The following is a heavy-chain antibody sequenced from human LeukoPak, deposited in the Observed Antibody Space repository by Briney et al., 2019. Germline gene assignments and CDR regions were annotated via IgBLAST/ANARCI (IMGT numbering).Heavy chain of an antibody. Sequence: PGGSLRLSCAASGFTFSSYEMNWVRQAPGKGLDWVSYISSSGSTIYYADSVKGRFTISRDNAKNSLYTQMNSLRAEDTAVYYCARELAVTGPFDYWGQGTLVTVSS. CDR1: GFTFSSYE. CDR2: ISSSGSTI. D-gene: IGHD6-19*01. J-gene: IGHJ4*02. V-gene: IGHV3-48*03. CDR3: ARELAVTGPFDY.